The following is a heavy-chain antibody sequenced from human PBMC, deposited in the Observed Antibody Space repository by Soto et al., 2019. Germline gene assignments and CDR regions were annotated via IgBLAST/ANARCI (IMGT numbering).Heavy chain of an antibody. CDR2: ISGSGGST. Sequence: PGGALRPSCATSGFPFSSYSMKWGRPAPGKGLEWVSAISGSGGSTYYADSVKGRFTISRDNSKNTLYLQMNSLRAEDTAVYYCAKAPGYSYGYSKFDPWGQGTLVTVSS. D-gene: IGHD5-18*01. CDR1: GFPFSSYS. V-gene: IGHV3-23*01. J-gene: IGHJ5*02. CDR3: AKAPGYSYGYSKFDP.